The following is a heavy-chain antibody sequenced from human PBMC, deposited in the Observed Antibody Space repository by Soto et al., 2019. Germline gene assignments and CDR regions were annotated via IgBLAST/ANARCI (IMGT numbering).Heavy chain of an antibody. CDR3: ARSDGGDPYYYHYVMDV. Sequence: GGSLRLSCAASGFTFSSYGMHWVRQAPGKGLEWVAVICYDGSNKYYAASVKGRFTISRDNSKNTLYLQMNSLRAEDTAVYYCARSDGGDPYYYHYVMDVWGQGTTVIVSS. CDR1: GFTFSSYG. CDR2: ICYDGSNK. V-gene: IGHV3-33*01. D-gene: IGHD2-21*01. J-gene: IGHJ6*02.